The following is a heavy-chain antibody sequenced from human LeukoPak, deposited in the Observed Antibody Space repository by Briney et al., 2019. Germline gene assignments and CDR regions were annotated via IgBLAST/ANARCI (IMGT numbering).Heavy chain of an antibody. D-gene: IGHD1-26*01. Sequence: SETLSLTCTVSGGSISGYYWSWSRQPPGKGVEWIGYIYPGGTTSYNPSLTSRVTISLDRSRSQFSLKLSSVTAADTAVYYCARQVGSSRIDYWGQGTLVTVSS. CDR2: IYPGGTT. J-gene: IGHJ4*02. CDR1: GGSISGYY. CDR3: ARQVGSSRIDY. V-gene: IGHV4-59*08.